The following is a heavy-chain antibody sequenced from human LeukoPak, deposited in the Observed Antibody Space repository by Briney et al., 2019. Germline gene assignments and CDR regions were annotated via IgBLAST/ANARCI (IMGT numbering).Heavy chain of an antibody. J-gene: IGHJ4*02. CDR1: GYTLTELS. CDR3: ATTKTSYYYDSSGYSLDY. CDR2: FDPEDGET. D-gene: IGHD3-22*01. Sequence: GASVKVSCKVSGYTLTELSMHWVRQAPGKGLEWMGGFDPEDGETIYAQKFQGRVTMTEDTSTDTAYMELSSLRSEDTAVYYCATTKTSYYYDSSGYSLDYWSQGTLVTVSS. V-gene: IGHV1-24*01.